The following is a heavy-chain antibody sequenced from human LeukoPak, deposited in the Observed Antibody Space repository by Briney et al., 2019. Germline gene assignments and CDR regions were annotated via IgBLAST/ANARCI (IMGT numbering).Heavy chain of an antibody. CDR3: ARDRHSSSWDTFDY. CDR2: ISYDGSNK. J-gene: IGHJ4*02. V-gene: IGHV3-30-3*01. D-gene: IGHD6-13*01. Sequence: GGSLRLSSAASGFTFSSYAMHWVRQAPGKGLEWVAVISYDGSNKYYADSVKGRFTISRDNSKNTLYLQMNSLRAEDTAVYYCARDRHSSSWDTFDYWGQGTLVTVSS. CDR1: GFTFSSYA.